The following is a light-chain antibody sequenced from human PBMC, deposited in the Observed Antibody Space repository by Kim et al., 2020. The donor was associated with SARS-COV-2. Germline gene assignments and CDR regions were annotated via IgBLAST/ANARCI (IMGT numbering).Light chain of an antibody. Sequence: YASIADRVPITCRASQSNNSYLNWYQQKLVKAPKLLISSASTLQGGVPSRFSGSGSGADFTLTISGLQPEDSATYYCQQSYITPFSFGQGTKLEI. CDR1: QSNNSY. V-gene: IGKV1-39*01. CDR3: QQSYITPFS. J-gene: IGKJ2*03. CDR2: SAS.